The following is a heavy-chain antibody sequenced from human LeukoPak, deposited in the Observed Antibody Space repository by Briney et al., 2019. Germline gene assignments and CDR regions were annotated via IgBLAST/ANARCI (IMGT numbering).Heavy chain of an antibody. Sequence: GSLRISFAASGFTFCSHAMSWVRQAPGKGPEWVPAISGSGGSTYYADSVKGRFTISRDNSKNTLYLQMNSLRAEDTAVYYCAKAAPLWFGEFFDYWGQGTLVTVSS. D-gene: IGHD3-10*01. V-gene: IGHV3-23*01. CDR2: ISGSGGST. J-gene: IGHJ4*02. CDR1: GFTFCSHA. CDR3: AKAAPLWFGEFFDY.